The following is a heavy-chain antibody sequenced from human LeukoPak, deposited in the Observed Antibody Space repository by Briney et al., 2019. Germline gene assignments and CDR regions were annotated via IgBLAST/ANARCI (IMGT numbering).Heavy chain of an antibody. CDR3: ARDRVVRGVIITAYGMDV. V-gene: IGHV1-46*01. D-gene: IGHD3-10*01. J-gene: IGHJ6*02. CDR2: INPSGGST. CDR1: GYTFTGYY. Sequence: GASVKVSCKASGYTFTGYYMHWVRQAPGQGLEWMGIINPSGGSTSYAQKFQGRVTMTRDTSTSTVYMELSSLRSEDTAVYYCARDRVVRGVIITAYGMDVWGQGTTVTVSS.